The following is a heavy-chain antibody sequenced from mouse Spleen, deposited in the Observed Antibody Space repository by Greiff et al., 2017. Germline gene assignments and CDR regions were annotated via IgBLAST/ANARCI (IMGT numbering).Heavy chain of an antibody. J-gene: IGHJ2*01. CDR1: GYAFSSSW. CDR2: IYPGDGDT. D-gene: IGHD1-1*01. Sequence: VQLQQSGPELVKPGASVKISCKASGYAFSSSWMNWVKQRPGKGLEWIGRIYPGDGDTKYNGKFKGKATLTADKSSSTAYMQLSSLTSEDSAVYFFTDYYGSSFCYRGQGATRPCSS. V-gene: IGHV1-82*01. CDR3: TDYYGSSFCY.